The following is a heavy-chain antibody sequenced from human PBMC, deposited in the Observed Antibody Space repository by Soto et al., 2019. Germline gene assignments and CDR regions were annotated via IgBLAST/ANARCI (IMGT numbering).Heavy chain of an antibody. V-gene: IGHV4-39*01. J-gene: IGHJ6*02. CDR2: IYGTGNT. CDR1: GGSITSSFY. CDR3: RSSSRYSTDV. D-gene: IGHD6-13*01. Sequence: QLQLQESGPGLVKPSETLSLSCTVSGGSITSSFYWGWIRQPPGTCLEWIGSIYGTGNTYYNPSRKGRVTISADTSTNQFSLNRISVTAADTAVYYCRSSSRYSTDVWGQGATVTVSS.